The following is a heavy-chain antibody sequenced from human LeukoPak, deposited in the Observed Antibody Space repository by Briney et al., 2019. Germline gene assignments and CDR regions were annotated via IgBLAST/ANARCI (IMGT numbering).Heavy chain of an antibody. V-gene: IGHV1-18*01. CDR2: ISAYNGNT. J-gene: IGHJ5*02. D-gene: IGHD6-19*01. CDR3: ARDPRSSGWETGGIDP. CDR1: GGTFSSYA. Sequence: ASVKVSCKASGGTFSSYAISWVRQAPGQGLEWMGWISAYNGNTNYAQKLQGRVTMTTDTSTSTAYMELRSLRSDDTAVYYCARDPRSSGWETGGIDPWGQGTLVTVSS.